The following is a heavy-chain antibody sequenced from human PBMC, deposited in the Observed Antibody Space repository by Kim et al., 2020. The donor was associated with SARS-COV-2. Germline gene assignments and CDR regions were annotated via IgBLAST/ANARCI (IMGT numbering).Heavy chain of an antibody. CDR2: INHSGST. D-gene: IGHD2-15*01. J-gene: IGHJ5*02. CDR1: GGSFSGYY. V-gene: IGHV4-34*01. CDR3: ARAVVVVAATHNWFDP. Sequence: SETLSLTCAVYGGSFSGYYWSWIRQPPGKGLEWIGEINHSGSTNYNPSLKSRVTISVDTSKNQFSLKLSSVTAADTAVYYCARAVVVVAATHNWFDPWGQGTLVTVSS.